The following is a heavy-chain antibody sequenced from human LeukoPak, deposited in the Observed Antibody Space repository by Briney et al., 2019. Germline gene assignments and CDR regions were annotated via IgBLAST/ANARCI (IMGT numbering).Heavy chain of an antibody. J-gene: IGHJ5*02. CDR2: IYYSGTT. D-gene: IGHD3-10*02. CDR3: VRWQSGSMFHPP. Sequence: SETLSLTCTVSGGSISSSSHYWGWIRQPPGKGLEWIGSIYYSGTTAYSPSLKSRVTISVDTSKNQFSLKLSSVTGADTAVYYCVRWQSGSMFHPPWGQGTLVTVSS. CDR1: GGSISSSSHY. V-gene: IGHV4-39*01.